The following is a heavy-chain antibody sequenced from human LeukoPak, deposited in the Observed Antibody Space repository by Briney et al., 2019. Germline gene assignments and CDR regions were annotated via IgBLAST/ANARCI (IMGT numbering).Heavy chain of an antibody. J-gene: IGHJ4*02. CDR1: GYTFTSYG. V-gene: IGHV1-18*01. Sequence: ASVKVSCKASGYTFTSYGISWVRQAPGQGLEWMGWISAYNVKTNYAQKLQGRVTMTTDTSTSTAHIDLTSLTSDGTAVYYCARWPYKEVFDYWGQRTLVTVSS. CDR3: ARWPYKEVFDY. D-gene: IGHD1-14*01. CDR2: ISAYNVKT.